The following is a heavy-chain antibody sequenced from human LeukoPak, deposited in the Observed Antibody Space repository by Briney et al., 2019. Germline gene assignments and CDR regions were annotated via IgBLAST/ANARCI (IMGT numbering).Heavy chain of an antibody. CDR2: ISSSSSYI. J-gene: IGHJ4*02. Sequence: GGSLRLSCAASGFTFSSYSMNWARQAPGKGLEWVSSISSSSSYIYYADSVKGRFTISRDNAKNSLYLQMNSLRAEDTAVYYCAREITMIVVEYYFDYWGQGTLVTVSS. V-gene: IGHV3-21*01. CDR3: AREITMIVVEYYFDY. CDR1: GFTFSSYS. D-gene: IGHD3-22*01.